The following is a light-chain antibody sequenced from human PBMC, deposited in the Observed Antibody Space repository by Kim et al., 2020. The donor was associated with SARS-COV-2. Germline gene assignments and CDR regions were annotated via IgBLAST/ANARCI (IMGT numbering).Light chain of an antibody. V-gene: IGKV3-20*01. J-gene: IGKJ2*03. CDR1: QSVSSSY. CDR3: QQYGRSPYS. CDR2: GAS. Sequence: LSPGERATFSCRASQSVSSSYLAWYQQKPGQAPRLLIYGASSRATGIPDRFSGSGSGTDFTLTISRLEPEDFAVYYCQQYGRSPYSFGQGTKLEI.